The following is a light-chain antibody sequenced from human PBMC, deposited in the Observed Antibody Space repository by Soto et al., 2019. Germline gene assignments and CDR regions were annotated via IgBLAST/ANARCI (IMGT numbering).Light chain of an antibody. Sequence: QSALTQPASVSGSPGQSITSSCTGTSRYVGCYHYVSWYQQHPGKAHKLMIYDVSNRPSGVSNRFSGSKSVNTASLTISGLQAEDEADYYCSSYTRSSTVVFGEGPSLPS. CDR1: SRYVGCYHY. CDR2: DVS. CDR3: SSYTRSSTVV. V-gene: IGLV2-14*03. J-gene: IGLJ2*01.